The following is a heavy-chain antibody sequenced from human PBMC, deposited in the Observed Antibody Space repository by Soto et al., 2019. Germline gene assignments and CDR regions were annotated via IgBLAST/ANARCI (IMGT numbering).Heavy chain of an antibody. CDR1: GYIFTTYG. D-gene: IGHD2-2*01. J-gene: IGHJ6*02. CDR2: ISAYNGDT. Sequence: SVKVSCKASGYIFTTYGFSWVRQAPGRGLEWMGWISAYNGDTNYAQNLQGRVTMTTDTSTQTAYMELRSLRPDDTAVYYCAGDTHQKLYCTSSSCYHYYYGLAVWGQGTTVTVSS. CDR3: AGDTHQKLYCTSSSCYHYYYGLAV. V-gene: IGHV1-18*01.